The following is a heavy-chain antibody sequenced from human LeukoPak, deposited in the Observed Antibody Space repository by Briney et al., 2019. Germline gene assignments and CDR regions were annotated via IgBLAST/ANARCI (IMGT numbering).Heavy chain of an antibody. CDR2: IDPSDSDT. CDR3: ARQTAMGRSGDC. D-gene: IGHD5-18*01. CDR1: GYSFTSYW. J-gene: IGHJ4*02. Sequence: GESLKISCKASGYSFTSYWIGWVRQMPGKGPEWMGIIDPSDSDTRYTPSFQGQVAISADKSLSTAYLQWNSLKASDTAMYYCARQTAMGRSGDCWGQGTLVTVSS. V-gene: IGHV5-51*01.